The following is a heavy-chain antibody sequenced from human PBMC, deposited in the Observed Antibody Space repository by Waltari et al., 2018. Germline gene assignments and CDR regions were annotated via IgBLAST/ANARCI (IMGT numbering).Heavy chain of an antibody. CDR1: GFTFSSYA. J-gene: IGHJ4*02. V-gene: IGHV3-23*04. CDR3: AKDLVRYYYGSGSDEDDY. D-gene: IGHD3-10*01. CDR2: ISGSGGST. Sequence: EVQLVESGGGLVQPGGSLRLSCAASGFTFSSYAMSWVRQAPGQGLEWVSAISGSGGSTYYADSVKGRFTISRDNSKNTLYLQMNSLRAEDTAVYYCAKDLVRYYYGSGSDEDDYWGQGTLVTVSS.